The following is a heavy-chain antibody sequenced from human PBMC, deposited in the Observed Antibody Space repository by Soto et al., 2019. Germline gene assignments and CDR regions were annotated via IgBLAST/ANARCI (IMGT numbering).Heavy chain of an antibody. V-gene: IGHV3-64*01. D-gene: IGHD6-19*01. Sequence: GGSLRLSCAASGFTFSSYAMHWVRQAPGKGLEYVSAISSNGGSTYYANSVKGRFTISRDNSKNTLYLQMGSLRAEDMAVFYCARVAVAGVYYYYYMDVWGKGTTVTVSS. CDR3: ARVAVAGVYYYYYMDV. CDR1: GFTFSSYA. CDR2: ISSNGGST. J-gene: IGHJ6*03.